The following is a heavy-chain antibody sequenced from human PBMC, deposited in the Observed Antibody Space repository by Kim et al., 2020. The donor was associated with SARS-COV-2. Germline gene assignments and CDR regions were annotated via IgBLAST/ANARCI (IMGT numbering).Heavy chain of an antibody. J-gene: IGHJ4*02. CDR1: GFTFNHFW. CDR3: VPATRGAFQPAGFAY. CDR2: IAEDGSEK. D-gene: IGHD2-2*01. Sequence: GGSLRLSCVVSGFTFNHFWMGWVRQAPGKGLEWLATIAEDGSEKYYVDSVKGRFTISRDNAEKSLFLQMNSLRAEDTAVYYCVPATRGAFQPAGFAYWGQGALVTVSS. V-gene: IGHV3-7*01.